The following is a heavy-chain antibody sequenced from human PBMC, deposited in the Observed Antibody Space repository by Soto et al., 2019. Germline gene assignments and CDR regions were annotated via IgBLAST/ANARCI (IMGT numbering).Heavy chain of an antibody. CDR2: IYYSGST. CDR3: ARDLRGDCSGGSCYSRYYYYYGMDV. V-gene: IGHV4-59*01. Sequence: PSETLSLTCTASGGSISSYYWILGRQPPGKGLEWIGYIYYSGSTNYNPSLKSRVTISVDTSKNQFSLKLSSVTAADTAVYYCARDLRGDCSGGSCYSRYYYYYGMDVWGQGTTVTVSS. J-gene: IGHJ6*02. D-gene: IGHD2-15*01. CDR1: GGSISSYY.